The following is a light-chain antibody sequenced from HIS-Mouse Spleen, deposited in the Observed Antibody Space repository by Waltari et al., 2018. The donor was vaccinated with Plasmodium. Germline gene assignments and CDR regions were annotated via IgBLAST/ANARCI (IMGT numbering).Light chain of an antibody. J-gene: IGLJ3*02. CDR1: ALPKKY. V-gene: IGLV3-10*01. CDR2: EDS. CDR3: YSTDSSGNHRV. Sequence: SYELTQPPSVSVSPGQTARIPCSGDALPKKYAYWYQKKSGQAPVLVIYEDSKRPSGIPCSFSGSSSGTMATLTISRAQVEDEADYYCYSTDSSGNHRVFGGGTKLTVL.